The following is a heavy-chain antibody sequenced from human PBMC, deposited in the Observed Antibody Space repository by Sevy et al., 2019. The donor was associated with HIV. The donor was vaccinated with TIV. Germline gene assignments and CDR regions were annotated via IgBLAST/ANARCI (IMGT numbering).Heavy chain of an antibody. V-gene: IGHV5-51*01. Sequence: GESLKISCKGSGYSFTSYWIGWVRQMPGKGLEWMGIIYPGDSDTRYSPSFQGQVTISADKSISTAYLQWSSLKASDTAMYYCAGVGAPRRGYYYYGMDVWGKGTTVTVSS. J-gene: IGHJ6*04. D-gene: IGHD3-10*01. CDR3: AGVGAPRRGYYYYGMDV. CDR1: GYSFTSYW. CDR2: IYPGDSDT.